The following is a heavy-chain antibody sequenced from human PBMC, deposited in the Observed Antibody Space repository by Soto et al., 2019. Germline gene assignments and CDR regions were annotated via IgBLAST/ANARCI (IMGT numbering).Heavy chain of an antibody. Sequence: QVQLQQWGAGLLKPSETLSLTCAVYGGSFSGYYWSWIRQPPGKGLEWIGEINHSGSTNYNPSLKSRVTITVNPAKEQFPLKVSSFTAADTAVDYCARSVYGDYVFTVDYWGQGTLVTVSS. CDR2: INHSGST. V-gene: IGHV4-34*01. J-gene: IGHJ4*02. CDR1: GGSFSGYY. D-gene: IGHD4-17*01. CDR3: ARSVYGDYVFTVDY.